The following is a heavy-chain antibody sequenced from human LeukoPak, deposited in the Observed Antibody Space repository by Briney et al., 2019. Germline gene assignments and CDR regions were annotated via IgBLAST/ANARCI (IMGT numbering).Heavy chain of an antibody. CDR3: ARDPLDYFWSADYTGDGAFDI. V-gene: IGHV1-2*02. Sequence: ASVKVSCKSSGYTFTNYYMHWVRQAPGQGLEWMGCMNPNSGGTKYAQQYQGRVTMTRDTSISTAYMELSSLKSDDTAVYFCARDPLDYFWSADYTGDGAFDIWGQGTMVTVSS. D-gene: IGHD3-3*01. J-gene: IGHJ3*02. CDR2: MNPNSGGT. CDR1: GYTFTNYY.